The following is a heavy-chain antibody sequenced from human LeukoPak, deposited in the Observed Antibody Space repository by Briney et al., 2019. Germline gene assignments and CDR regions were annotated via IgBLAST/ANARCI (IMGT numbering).Heavy chain of an antibody. CDR1: GFTFSSYG. J-gene: IGHJ5*02. CDR2: IWFGGSNK. D-gene: IGHD6-6*01. CDR3: AKDRYPYSSSSVHWFDP. Sequence: PGGYLRLSCAASGFTFSSYGMHWVRQAPGQGREWVVVIWFGGSNKYYSDSSKGRFTISRDNSKNMLYLQMNILRVEDTAVYYCAKDRYPYSSSSVHWFDPWGQGTLVTVSS. V-gene: IGHV3-33*06.